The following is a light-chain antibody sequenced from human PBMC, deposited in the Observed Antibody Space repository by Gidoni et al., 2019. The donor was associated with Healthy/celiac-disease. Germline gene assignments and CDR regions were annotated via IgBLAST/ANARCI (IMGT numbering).Light chain of an antibody. CDR3: QQSYSTFPFT. J-gene: IGKJ3*01. V-gene: IGKV1-39*01. CDR2: AAS. CDR1: QSSSSY. Sequence: DIQMTQSPSSLSASVGDRVTITCRASQSSSSYLNWYQQKPGKAPKLLIYAASSLQSGVPSRFSGSGSGTDFTLTISSLQPEDFATYYCQQSYSTFPFTFGPGTKVDIK.